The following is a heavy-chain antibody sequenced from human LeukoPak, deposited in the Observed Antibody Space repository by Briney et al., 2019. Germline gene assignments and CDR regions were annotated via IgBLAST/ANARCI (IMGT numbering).Heavy chain of an antibody. CDR3: AREVYFDWLAQSGWFDP. D-gene: IGHD3-9*01. CDR2: INHSGSI. J-gene: IGHJ5*02. CDR1: GGSFSGYY. Sequence: SETLSLTCAVYGGSFSGYYWSWIRQPPGKGLEWIGEINHSGSINYNPSLKSRVTISVDTSKNQFSLKLSSVTAADTAVYYCAREVYFDWLAQSGWFDPWGQGILVTVSS. V-gene: IGHV4-34*01.